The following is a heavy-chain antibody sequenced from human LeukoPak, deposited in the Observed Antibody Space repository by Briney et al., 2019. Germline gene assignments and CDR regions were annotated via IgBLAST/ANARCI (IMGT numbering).Heavy chain of an antibody. D-gene: IGHD4-17*01. Sequence: ASVKVSCKASGYTFTSYYMHWVRQAPGQGLEWMGIINPSGGSTSYAQKSQGRVTMTRDTSTSTVYMELSSLRSEDTAVYYCARDPGDYGDYYYYYMDVWGKGTTVTVSS. CDR2: INPSGGST. CDR1: GYTFTSYY. J-gene: IGHJ6*03. V-gene: IGHV1-46*01. CDR3: ARDPGDYGDYYYYYMDV.